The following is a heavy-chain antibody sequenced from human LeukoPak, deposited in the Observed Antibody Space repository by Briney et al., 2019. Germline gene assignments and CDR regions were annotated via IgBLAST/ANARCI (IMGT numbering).Heavy chain of an antibody. CDR1: GSMFTSYW. J-gene: IGHJ4*02. CDR3: AIGGDSSTSCYRCFDY. D-gene: IGHD2-2*02. CDR2: IYPDDSDT. V-gene: IGHV5-51*01. Sequence: GASLQISCKGSGSMFTSYWIGWVRPLPGKGLEWMGIIYPDDSDTRYSPSFQGQVTISADKSISTAYLQWSSLKASDTAMYFCAIGGDSSTSCYRCFDYWGQGTLVTVSS.